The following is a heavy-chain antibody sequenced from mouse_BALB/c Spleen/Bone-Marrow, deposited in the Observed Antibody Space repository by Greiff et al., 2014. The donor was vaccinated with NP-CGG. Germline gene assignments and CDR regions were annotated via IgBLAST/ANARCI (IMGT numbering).Heavy chain of an antibody. V-gene: IGHV1S137*01. CDR2: ISTYYGGA. Sequence: QVQLQQSGAELVRPGASVKISCKGSGYTFTDYVMHWVKQSHAKSLEWIGVISTYYGGANYNEKFKGKATLTADKSSSTAYMELASMLSEDAAIFYCGGSEGFDYFDYWGQGTTLTVSS. CDR3: GGSEGFDYFDY. CDR1: GYTFTDYV. J-gene: IGHJ2*01.